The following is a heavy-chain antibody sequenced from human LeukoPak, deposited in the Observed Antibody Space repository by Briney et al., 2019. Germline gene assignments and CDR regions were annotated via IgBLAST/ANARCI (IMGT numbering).Heavy chain of an antibody. CDR1: GFTFSSYA. Sequence: GGSLRLSCSVSGFTFSSYAMYWVRQAPGKGLDHVSAITSEGGSTYYADSVKGRFTISRDNSKNTLYLQMSSLRTEDTAVYYCVKDLRRIRYPLKYYFDYWGQGTLVTVSS. CDR2: ITSEGGST. V-gene: IGHV3-64D*09. J-gene: IGHJ4*02. CDR3: VKDLRRIRYPLKYYFDY. D-gene: IGHD4-17*01.